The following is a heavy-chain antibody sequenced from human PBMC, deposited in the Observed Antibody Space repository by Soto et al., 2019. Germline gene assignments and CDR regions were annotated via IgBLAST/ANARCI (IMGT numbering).Heavy chain of an antibody. Sequence: GSLRLSCAASGFTFSSYAMSWIRQSPEKGLEWIGYMHYTGFSHYNPSLKSRLTISVDRSKNQFTLQLTSVTVADTTVYYCARGGLLWQQSSYYFDVWGQGALVTVSS. CDR2: MHYTGFS. V-gene: IGHV4-59*12. J-gene: IGHJ4*02. CDR1: GFTFSSYA. D-gene: IGHD2-21*01. CDR3: ARGGLLWQQSSYYFDV.